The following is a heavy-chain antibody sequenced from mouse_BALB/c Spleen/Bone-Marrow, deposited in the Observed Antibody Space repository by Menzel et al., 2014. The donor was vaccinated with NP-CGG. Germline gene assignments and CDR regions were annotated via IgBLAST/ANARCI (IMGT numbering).Heavy chain of an antibody. D-gene: IGHD2-1*01. CDR3: ARYGNYFYAMDY. Sequence: EVQRVESGGGLVQPGGSRKLSCAASGFTFSSFGMHWVRQAPEKGLEWVAYISSGSSTIYYADTVKGRFTISRDNPKNTLFLQMTSLRSEDTAMYYCARYGNYFYAMDYWGQGPSVTVSS. CDR1: GFTFSSFG. CDR2: ISSGSSTI. V-gene: IGHV5-17*02. J-gene: IGHJ4*01.